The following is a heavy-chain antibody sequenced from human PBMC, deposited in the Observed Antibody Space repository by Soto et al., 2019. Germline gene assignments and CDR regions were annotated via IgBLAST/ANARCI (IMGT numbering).Heavy chain of an antibody. CDR3: ARESVIYYYDSSGYYVRIRNAFDI. CDR2: ISGSGGST. V-gene: IGHV3-23*01. CDR1: GFTFSSYA. J-gene: IGHJ3*02. D-gene: IGHD3-22*01. Sequence: PGGSLRLSCAASGFTFSSYAMSWVRQAPGKGLEWVSAISGSGGSTYYADSVKGRFTISRDNSKNTLYLQMNSLRAEDTAVYYCARESVIYYYDSSGYYVRIRNAFDIWGQGTMVTV.